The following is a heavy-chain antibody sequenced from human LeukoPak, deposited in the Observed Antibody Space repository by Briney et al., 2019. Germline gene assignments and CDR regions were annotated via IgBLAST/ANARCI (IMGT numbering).Heavy chain of an antibody. J-gene: IGHJ4*02. CDR3: ARGEWPTVVTLDY. D-gene: IGHD4-23*01. Sequence: GGSLRLSCAASGFSVSTKYMTWVRQAPGKGLEWVSIIYSGGRTYYADSVKGRFTISGDNSKNTLYLQMSSLRAEDTAVYYCARGEWPTVVTLDYWGQGTLVTVSS. V-gene: IGHV3-66*01. CDR1: GFSVSTKY. CDR2: IYSGGRT.